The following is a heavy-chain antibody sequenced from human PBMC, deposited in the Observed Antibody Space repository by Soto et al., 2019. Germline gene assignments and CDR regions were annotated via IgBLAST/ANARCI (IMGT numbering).Heavy chain of an antibody. J-gene: IGHJ6*02. V-gene: IGHV3-23*01. D-gene: IGHD3-22*01. CDR2: IGGSGGST. CDR1: GFTFSSYA. CDR3: ATEGSGYFDSSGYYPGYGMDV. Sequence: GGSLRLSCAASGFTFSSYAMSWVRQAPGKGLEWVSAIGGSGGSTYYADSVKGRFTISRDNSKNTLFLQMNSLRAEDTAVYYCATEGSGYFDSSGYYPGYGMDVWGQGTTVTV.